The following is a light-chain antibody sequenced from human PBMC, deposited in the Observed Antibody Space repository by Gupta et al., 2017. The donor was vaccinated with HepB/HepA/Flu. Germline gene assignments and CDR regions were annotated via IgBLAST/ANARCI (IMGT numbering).Light chain of an antibody. CDR1: SLSSYY. CDR3: NSRDSSGNHLV. CDR2: GKN. J-gene: IGLJ1*01. Sequence: SSELTQDPAVSVALGQTVRITCQGDSLSSYYASWYQQKPGQAHVLVIYGKNNRPSGIPDRFSGSSSGNTASLTITGAQAEDEADYYCNSRDSSGNHLVFGTGTKVTVL. V-gene: IGLV3-19*01.